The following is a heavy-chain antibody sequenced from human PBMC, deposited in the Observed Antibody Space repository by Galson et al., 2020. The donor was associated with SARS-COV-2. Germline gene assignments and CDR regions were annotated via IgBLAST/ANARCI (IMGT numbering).Heavy chain of an antibody. J-gene: IGHJ4*02. D-gene: IGHD3-22*01. CDR1: GFTFSSYA. CDR3: ARDIGEYYYDPAQSDY. Sequence: GGSLRLSCAASGFTFSSYAMHWVRQAPGKGLEWVAVISYDGSNKYYADSVKGRFTISRDNSKSTLYLQMNSLRAEDTAVYYCARDIGEYYYDPAQSDYWGQGTLVTVSS. CDR2: ISYDGSNK. V-gene: IGHV3-30*04.